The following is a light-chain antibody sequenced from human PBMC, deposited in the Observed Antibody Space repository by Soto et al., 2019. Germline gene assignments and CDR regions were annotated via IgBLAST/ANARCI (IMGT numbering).Light chain of an antibody. CDR3: QQYGSSPPWT. V-gene: IGKV3-20*01. CDR1: QSVSSSF. Sequence: EIVLTQSPGTLSWSPGERATLSCRASQSVSSSFLAWYQQKPGQAPRLLIYGASSRATGIPDRVSGSGSGTDFTLTISRLEPEDFAVYFCQQYGSSPPWTVGQGTKVEIK. CDR2: GAS. J-gene: IGKJ1*01.